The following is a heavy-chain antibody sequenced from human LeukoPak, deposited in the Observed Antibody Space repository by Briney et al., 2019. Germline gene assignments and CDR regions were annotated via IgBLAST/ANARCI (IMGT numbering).Heavy chain of an antibody. CDR2: ISAYNGNT. CDR1: GCPFTSYG. D-gene: IGHD2-8*01. Sequence: ASVKVSCKASGCPFTSYGISWVRQAPGQGLEWMGWISAYNGNTNYAQKLQGRVTMTTDTSTSTAYMELRSLRSDDTAVYYCAREVCTNGVCYTPFDYWGQGTLVTVSS. V-gene: IGHV1-18*01. J-gene: IGHJ4*02. CDR3: AREVCTNGVCYTPFDY.